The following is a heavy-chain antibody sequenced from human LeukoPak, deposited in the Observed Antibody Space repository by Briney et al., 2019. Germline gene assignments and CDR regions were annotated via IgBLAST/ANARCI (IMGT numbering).Heavy chain of an antibody. J-gene: IGHJ4*02. V-gene: IGHV4-34*01. CDR3: ARGGGAFDY. CDR1: GGSFSGYY. CDR2: INHSGST. D-gene: IGHD2-21*01. Sequence: PSEALSLTCAVYGGSFSGYYWSWIRQPPGKGLEWIGEINHSGSTNYNPSLKSRVTISVDTSKNQFSLKLSSVTAADTAVYYCARGGGAFDYWGQGTLVTVSS.